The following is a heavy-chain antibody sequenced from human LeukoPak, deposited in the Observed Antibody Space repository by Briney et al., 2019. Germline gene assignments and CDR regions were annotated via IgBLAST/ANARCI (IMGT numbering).Heavy chain of an antibody. CDR1: GYTLTELS. CDR2: SDPEDGET. D-gene: IGHD3/OR15-3a*01. Sequence: GSVKVSCKVSGYTLTELSMHWVRQAPGKGLEWMGGSDPEDGETIYAQKFQGRVTMTEDTSTDTAYMELSSLRSEDTAVYYCATGPVRTDNWFDPWGQGTLVTVSS. V-gene: IGHV1-24*01. CDR3: ATGPVRTDNWFDP. J-gene: IGHJ5*02.